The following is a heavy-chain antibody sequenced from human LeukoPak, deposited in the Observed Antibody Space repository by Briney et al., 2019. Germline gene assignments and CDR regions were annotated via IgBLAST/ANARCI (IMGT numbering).Heavy chain of an antibody. Sequence: EASVKVSCKASGGTFSSYAISWVRQAPGQGLEWMGGIIPIFGTANYAQKFQGRVTITADKSTSTAYMELSSLRSEDTAVYYCAMKAVPRPRLHDAFDFWGQGTVVSVSS. CDR3: AMKAVPRPRLHDAFDF. CDR2: IIPIFGTA. CDR1: GGTFSSYA. J-gene: IGHJ3*01. V-gene: IGHV1-69*06. D-gene: IGHD5-24*01.